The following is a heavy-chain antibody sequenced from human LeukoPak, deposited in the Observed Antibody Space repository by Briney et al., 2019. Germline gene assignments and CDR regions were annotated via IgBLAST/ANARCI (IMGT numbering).Heavy chain of an antibody. CDR2: ISGSGGST. D-gene: IGHD6-13*01. J-gene: IGHJ4*02. CDR1: GFTFSSYA. CDR3: ATLRASAGTFWYFDY. V-gene: IGHV3-23*01. Sequence: TGGSLRLSCAASGFTFSSYAMSWVRQAPGKGLEWVSAISGSGGSTYYADSVKGRFTISRDNSKNTLYLQMNSLRAEDTAVYYCATLRASAGTFWYFDYWGQGTLVTVSS.